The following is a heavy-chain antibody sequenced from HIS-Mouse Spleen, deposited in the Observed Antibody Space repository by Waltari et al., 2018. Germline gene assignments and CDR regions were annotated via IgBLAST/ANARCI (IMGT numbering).Heavy chain of an antibody. CDR2: INHSGST. V-gene: IGHV4-34*01. Sequence: QVQLQQWGAGLLKPSETLSLTCAVYGGSFSGYYWSWIRQPPGKGLEWIGEINHSGSTHSNPSLKSRVTISVDTSKNQFSLKLSSVTAADTAVYYCARKGEYYYDSSGYYYVYWGQGTLVTVSS. CDR1: GGSFSGYY. J-gene: IGHJ4*02. CDR3: ARKGEYYYDSSGYYYVY. D-gene: IGHD3-22*01.